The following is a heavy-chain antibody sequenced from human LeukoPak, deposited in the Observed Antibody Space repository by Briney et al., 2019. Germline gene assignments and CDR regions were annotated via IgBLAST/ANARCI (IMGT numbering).Heavy chain of an antibody. V-gene: IGHV1-2*02. J-gene: IGHJ4*02. Sequence: ASVTVSCKASGYTFTDYYVHWVRQAPGQGLEWMGWINPNGGGTNYAQKFQGRVTMTRDTSINTAYMELTRLRADDTAVYLCARDAISRGIIDYWVQGALVTVSS. CDR1: GYTFTDYY. D-gene: IGHD3-10*01. CDR3: ARDAISRGIIDY. CDR2: INPNGGGT.